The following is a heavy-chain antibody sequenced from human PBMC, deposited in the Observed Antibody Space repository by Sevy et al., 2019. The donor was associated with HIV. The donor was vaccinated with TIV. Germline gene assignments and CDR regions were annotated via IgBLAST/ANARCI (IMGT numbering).Heavy chain of an antibody. CDR1: GFSFTSYW. CDR3: ARDRTGECDY. CDR2: INQVGTEK. D-gene: IGHD7-27*01. J-gene: IGHJ4*02. Sequence: GGSLRLSCAASGFSFTSYWMSWVRQTPEKGLEWVANINQVGTEKNYVDSVKGRFTISRDNAKNSLYLQMNSLRAEDTAVYYCARDRTGECDYWGQGTLVTVSS. V-gene: IGHV3-7*01.